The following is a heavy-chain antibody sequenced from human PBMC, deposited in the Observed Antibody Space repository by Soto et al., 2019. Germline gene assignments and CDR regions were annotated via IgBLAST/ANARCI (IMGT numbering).Heavy chain of an antibody. Sequence: SSETLSLTCPVSGDSISSYSWSWIRQNPGKGLEWIGNIHYNGNTKYNPSLKSQVTMSVDTSKNQFSLKLISVTAADTAVYYCAREGNLGRWLQPLDYWGQGTLVTVSS. CDR1: GDSISSYS. CDR3: AREGNLGRWLQPLDY. CDR2: IHYNGNT. V-gene: IGHV4-59*01. J-gene: IGHJ4*02. D-gene: IGHD5-12*01.